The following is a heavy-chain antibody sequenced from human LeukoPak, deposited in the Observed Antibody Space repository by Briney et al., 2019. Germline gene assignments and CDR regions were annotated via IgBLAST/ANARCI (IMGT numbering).Heavy chain of an antibody. CDR1: GFTFSSYA. CDR3: AKARQGLRLGESDY. D-gene: IGHD3-16*01. Sequence: GGSLRLSCAASGFTFSSYAMSWVRQAPGKGLEWVSAISGSGGSTYYADSVKGRFTISRDNSKNTLYLQMNSLRAEDTAVYYCAKARQGLRLGESDYWGQGALVTVSS. V-gene: IGHV3-23*01. CDR2: ISGSGGST. J-gene: IGHJ4*02.